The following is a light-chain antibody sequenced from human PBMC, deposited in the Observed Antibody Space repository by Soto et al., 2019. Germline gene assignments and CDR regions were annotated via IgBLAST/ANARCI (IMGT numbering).Light chain of an antibody. Sequence: NFMLTQPHSVSESPGKTVTISCTRSSGSIASNYVQWYQQRPGSAPTPVIYEDNERPSGVPDRFSGSIDSSSNSASLTISGLKTDDEADYYCQSDHSCNVVFGGGTKLTVL. CDR3: QSDHSCNVV. CDR2: EDN. V-gene: IGLV6-57*04. J-gene: IGLJ2*01. CDR1: SGSIASNY.